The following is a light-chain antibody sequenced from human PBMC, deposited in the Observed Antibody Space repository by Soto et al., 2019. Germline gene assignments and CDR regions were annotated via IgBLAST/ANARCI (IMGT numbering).Light chain of an antibody. V-gene: IGLV2-11*01. CDR3: YSYTASDIGV. CDR1: NSDVGRYNF. Sequence: QSALTQPRSVSGSPGQSVTISCTGTNSDVGRYNFVSWYQQLPGKAPKLLISAVSRRPSGVPDRFSGSKSGNTASLTISGLQADDEADYFCYSYTASDIGVFGGGTQLTVL. J-gene: IGLJ3*02. CDR2: AVS.